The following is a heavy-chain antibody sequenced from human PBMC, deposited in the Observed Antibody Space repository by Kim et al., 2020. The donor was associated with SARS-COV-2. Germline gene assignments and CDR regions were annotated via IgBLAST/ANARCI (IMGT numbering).Heavy chain of an antibody. V-gene: IGHV1-3*01. J-gene: IGHJ3*02. D-gene: IGHD3-22*01. CDR3: ARVHYDSSVDAFDI. Sequence: QKFQGRVTITRDTSASTAYMELSSLRSEDTAVYYCARVHYDSSVDAFDIWGQGTMVTVSS.